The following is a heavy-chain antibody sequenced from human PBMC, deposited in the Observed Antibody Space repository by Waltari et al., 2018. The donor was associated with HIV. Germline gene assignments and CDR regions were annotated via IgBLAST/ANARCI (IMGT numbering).Heavy chain of an antibody. CDR2: IYSGGST. CDR3: ARVFSEAFFDY. J-gene: IGHJ4*02. V-gene: IGHV3-66*01. Sequence: EVQLVESGGGLVQPGGSLRLSCAASGFIVSSNYMSWVRQAPGKGLEWVSVIYSGGSTYYADSVTGRFTISRDNVKNTVFLQMNSLRAEDTAMYYCARVFSEAFFDYWGQGTLVTVSS. CDR1: GFIVSSNY. D-gene: IGHD3-10*02.